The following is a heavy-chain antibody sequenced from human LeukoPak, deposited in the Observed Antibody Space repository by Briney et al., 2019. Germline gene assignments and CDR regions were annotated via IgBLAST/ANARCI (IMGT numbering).Heavy chain of an antibody. V-gene: IGHV1-69*13. CDR2: IIPIFGTA. Sequence: SVKVSCKASGGTFSSYAISWVRQAPGQGLEWMGGIIPIFGTANYAQKFQGRVAITADESTSTAYVGLSSLRSEDTAVYYCARRLNYDFWSGYFTDYWGQGTLVTVPS. CDR1: GGTFSSYA. D-gene: IGHD3-3*01. CDR3: ARRLNYDFWSGYFTDY. J-gene: IGHJ4*02.